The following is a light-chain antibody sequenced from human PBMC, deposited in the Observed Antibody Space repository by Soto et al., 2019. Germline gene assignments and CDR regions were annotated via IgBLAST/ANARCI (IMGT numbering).Light chain of an antibody. CDR2: EVS. CDR1: SSDVGGHNY. Sequence: QSALTQPASVSGSPGQSITISCTGTSSDVGGHNYVSWYQQHPGKAPKLMIYEVSNRPSGVSNRFSGSKSGNTASLTISGLQPEDEAEYSCSSYTSFSTLVFGGGTKVTVL. V-gene: IGLV2-14*01. J-gene: IGLJ2*01. CDR3: SSYTSFSTLV.